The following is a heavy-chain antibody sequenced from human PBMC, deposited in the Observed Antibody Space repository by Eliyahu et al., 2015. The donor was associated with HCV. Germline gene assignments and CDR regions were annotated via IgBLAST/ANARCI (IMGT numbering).Heavy chain of an antibody. V-gene: IGHV4-38-2*01. CDR1: TCGSS. J-gene: IGHJ4*02. D-gene: IGHD1-26*01. CDR3: ATNSGSYGGFDY. Sequence: TCGSSSCWWQLPGKGLEWIGNAYHDVSAFYNPSLKSRVTISLDTSKNHFSLSLNSVTAADTAVYYCATNSGSYGGFDYWGQGSLVTVSS. CDR2: AYHDVSA.